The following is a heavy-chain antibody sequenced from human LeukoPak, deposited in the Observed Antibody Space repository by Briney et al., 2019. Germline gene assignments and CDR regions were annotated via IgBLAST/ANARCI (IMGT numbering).Heavy chain of an antibody. CDR1: GFTFSSYS. CDR2: ISSSSSYI. D-gene: IGHD5-12*01. J-gene: IGHJ4*02. CDR3: ARGPHYSGYDWSMPY. V-gene: IGHV3-21*01. Sequence: GGSLRLSCAASGFTFSSYSMNWVRQAPGKGLEWVSSISSSSSYIYYADSVKGRFTISRDNAKNSLYLQMNSLRAEDTAVYYCARGPHYSGYDWSMPYWGQGTLVTVSS.